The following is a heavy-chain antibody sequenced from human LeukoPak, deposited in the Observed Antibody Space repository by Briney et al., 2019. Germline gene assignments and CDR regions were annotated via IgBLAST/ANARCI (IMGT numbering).Heavy chain of an antibody. CDR1: GGTFSSYT. CDR3: ARVRYSGSYLDAFDI. V-gene: IGHV1-69*02. CDR2: IIPILGIA. D-gene: IGHD1-26*01. Sequence: VASVKVSCKASGGTFSSYTISWVRQAPGQGLEWMGRIIPILGIANYAQKFQGRVTITADKSTSTAYMELSSLRSEDTAVYYCARVRYSGSYLDAFDIWGQGTMVTVSS. J-gene: IGHJ3*02.